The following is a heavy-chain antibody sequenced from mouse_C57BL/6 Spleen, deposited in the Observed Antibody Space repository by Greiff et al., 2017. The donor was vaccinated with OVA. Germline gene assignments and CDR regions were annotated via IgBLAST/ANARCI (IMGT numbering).Heavy chain of an antibody. J-gene: IGHJ3*01. D-gene: IGHD2-4*01. CDR3: TTYDYAAY. Sequence: EVQLVESGAELVRPGASVKLSCTASGFNIKDDYMHWVKQRPEQGLEWIGWIDPENGDTEYASKFQGKATITADTSSNTAYLQLSSLTSEDTAVYYCTTYDYAAYWGQGTLVTVSA. CDR1: GFNIKDDY. V-gene: IGHV14-4*01. CDR2: IDPENGDT.